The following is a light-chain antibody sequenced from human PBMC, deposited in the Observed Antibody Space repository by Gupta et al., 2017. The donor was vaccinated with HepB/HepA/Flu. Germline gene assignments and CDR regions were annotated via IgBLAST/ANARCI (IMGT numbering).Light chain of an antibody. CDR2: DAS. CDR3: HQRSNWPRT. V-gene: IGKV3-11*01. CDR1: QSVSSY. J-gene: IGKJ4*01. Sequence: EIVLTQYPATLSLSPGERATLSCRASQSVSSYLAWYQQKPGQAPRLLIYDASNMATGIPARFSGSASGTDFTLTISSLEPEDFAVYYCHQRSNWPRTFGGGTKVEIK.